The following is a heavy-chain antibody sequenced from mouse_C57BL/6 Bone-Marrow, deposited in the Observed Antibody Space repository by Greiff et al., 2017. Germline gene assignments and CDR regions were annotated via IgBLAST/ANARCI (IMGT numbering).Heavy chain of an antibody. CDR3: ARWGLLRLFDY. CDR1: GYTFTSYG. V-gene: IGHV1-81*01. Sequence: VQLQQSGAELARPGASVKLSCKASGYTFTSYGISWVKQRPGQGLEWIGEIYPRSGNTYYNEKFKGKATLTADKSSSTAYMELRSLTSEDSAVYFCARWGLLRLFDYWGQGTTLTVSS. D-gene: IGHD1-1*01. J-gene: IGHJ2*01. CDR2: IYPRSGNT.